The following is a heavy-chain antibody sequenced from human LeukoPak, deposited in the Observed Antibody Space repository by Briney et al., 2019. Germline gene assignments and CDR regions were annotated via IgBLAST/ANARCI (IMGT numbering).Heavy chain of an antibody. CDR1: GLTVSSNY. J-gene: IGHJ3*02. D-gene: IGHD5-18*01. Sequence: GGSLRLSCAASGLTVSSNYLSWVRQAPGKGLEWVSAIYSGGNAYYADSVMGRFTISRGNSKNTLYLQMNSLRAEDTAVYYCARDGYSYGYSNVWSWASDIWGQGTMVTVSS. CDR3: ARDGYSYGYSNVWSWASDI. V-gene: IGHV3-53*01. CDR2: IYSGGNA.